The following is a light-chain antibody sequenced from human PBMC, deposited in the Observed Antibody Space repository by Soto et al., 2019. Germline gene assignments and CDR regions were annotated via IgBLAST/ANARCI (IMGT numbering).Light chain of an antibody. Sequence: EIVLTRSPGTLSLSPGERATLSCRASQSVSSSYLAWYQQKPGQAPRLLIYGASSRATGIPDRFSGSGSGTDFTLTISRLEPEDFAVYYCQQFGNSPYTFGQGTRLEIK. CDR3: QQFGNSPYT. V-gene: IGKV3-20*01. J-gene: IGKJ2*01. CDR2: GAS. CDR1: QSVSSSY.